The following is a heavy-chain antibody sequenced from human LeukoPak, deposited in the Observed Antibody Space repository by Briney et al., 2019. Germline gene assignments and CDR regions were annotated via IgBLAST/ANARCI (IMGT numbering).Heavy chain of an antibody. CDR3: AKDVDTAMVTFDY. J-gene: IGHJ4*02. CDR2: VNGDGTST. Sequence: GGSLRLSCTASGFTFSTYWMHWVRQAPGKGLVWVSRVNGDGTSTVYADSVKGRITISRDNSKNTLYLQMNSLRAEDTAVYYCAKDVDTAMVTFDYWGQGTLVTVSS. V-gene: IGHV3-74*01. D-gene: IGHD5-18*01. CDR1: GFTFSTYW.